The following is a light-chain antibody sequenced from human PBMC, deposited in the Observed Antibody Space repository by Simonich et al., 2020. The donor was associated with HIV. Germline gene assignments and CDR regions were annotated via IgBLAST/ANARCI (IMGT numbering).Light chain of an antibody. J-gene: IGLJ3*02. CDR2: EDT. CDR3: YSTDSSANYRV. V-gene: IGLV3-10*01. Sequence: SYELTQPPSVSVSPGKTARITCSGSALPEKYAYWYQQKSGQAPVLVIYEDTKRPSGIPERFSGSSSGTVATLTISGAQVEDEADYYCYSTDSSANYRVFGGGTKLTVL. CDR1: ALPEKY.